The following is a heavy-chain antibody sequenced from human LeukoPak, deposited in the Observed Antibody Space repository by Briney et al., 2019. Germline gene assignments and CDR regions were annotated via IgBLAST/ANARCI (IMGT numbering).Heavy chain of an antibody. J-gene: IGHJ6*02. CDR1: GYTFTSYG. CDR2: ISAYNGNT. CDR3: ARDTGYSSSWYPRLYYYYGMDV. Sequence: ASVKVSCKASGYTFTSYGISWVRQAPGQGLEWMGWISAYNGNTNYAQKLQGRVTMTTDTSTSTAYMELRSLRSDDTAVYYCARDTGYSSSWYPRLYYYYGMDVWAKGPRSPSP. D-gene: IGHD6-13*01. V-gene: IGHV1-18*01.